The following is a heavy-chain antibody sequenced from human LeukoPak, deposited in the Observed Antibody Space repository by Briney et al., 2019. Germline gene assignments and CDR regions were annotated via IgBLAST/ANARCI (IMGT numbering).Heavy chain of an antibody. Sequence: GASVKVSCKASGYTFTSYYMHWVRQAPGQGLEWMGIINPSGGSTTYAQKFQGRVTMTRDMSTITVYMELSSLRSEDTAVYYCARGRRSGAGIAALDYFDYWGQGTLVTVSS. CDR1: GYTFTSYY. CDR2: INPSGGST. CDR3: ARGRRSGAGIAALDYFDY. D-gene: IGHD6-13*01. V-gene: IGHV1-46*01. J-gene: IGHJ4*02.